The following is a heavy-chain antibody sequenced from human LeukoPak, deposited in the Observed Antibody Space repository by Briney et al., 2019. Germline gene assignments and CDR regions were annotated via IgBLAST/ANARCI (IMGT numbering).Heavy chain of an antibody. V-gene: IGHV4-4*07. D-gene: IGHD6-13*01. CDR1: GGSISSYY. CDR2: IYTSGST. Sequence: SETLSLTCTVSGGSISSYYWSWIRQPAGKGLEWIGRIYTSGSTNYNPSLKSRVTMSVDTSKNQFSLKLSSVTAADTAVYYCARVAALAAAGTYYYYYYMDVWGKGTTVTVSS. CDR3: ARVAALAAAGTYYYYYYMDV. J-gene: IGHJ6*03.